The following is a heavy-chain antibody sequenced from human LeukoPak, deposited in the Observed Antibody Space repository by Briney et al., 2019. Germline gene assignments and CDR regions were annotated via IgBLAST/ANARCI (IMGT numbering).Heavy chain of an antibody. D-gene: IGHD3-16*01. CDR1: GFTFRTYY. J-gene: IGHJ4*02. CDR3: AREKSMGGYIDY. Sequence: TGGSLRLSCAASGFTFRTYYMNWVRQTPGKGLEWVSYISPSSGAIHYADSVKGRFTISRDNAKNSLSLQMNSLRAEDTAVYYCAREKSMGGYIDYWGQGTLVTVSS. CDR2: ISPSSGAI. V-gene: IGHV3-48*01.